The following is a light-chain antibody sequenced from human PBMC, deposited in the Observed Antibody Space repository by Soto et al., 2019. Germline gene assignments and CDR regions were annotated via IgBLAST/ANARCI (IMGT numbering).Light chain of an antibody. CDR2: GAS. V-gene: IGKV3-20*01. Sequence: IVLTQSPGTLSLSPGERATLSCRASQSVRSTYLAWYQQRPGQAPRLLIYGASSRATGIPDRFSGSGSGTDFTLTISRLEPEDSAVYYCHQYSSSRKTFGQGTNVDIK. CDR3: HQYSSSRKT. CDR1: QSVRSTY. J-gene: IGKJ1*01.